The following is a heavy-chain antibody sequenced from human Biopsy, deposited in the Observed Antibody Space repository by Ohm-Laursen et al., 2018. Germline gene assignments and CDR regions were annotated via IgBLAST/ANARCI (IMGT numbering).Heavy chain of an antibody. CDR3: ARDPGYDFWSGSDPFDI. CDR1: GYTFTAYG. J-gene: IGHJ3*02. Sequence: ASVRVSCKTSGYTFTAYGISWVRQAPGQGLEWMGWISTYNDDTNIAQKFQGRVSMTTDTSTRTAYMELRSLRSGDTAIYFCARDPGYDFWSGSDPFDIWGQGTLVTVS. V-gene: IGHV1-18*04. D-gene: IGHD3-3*01. CDR2: ISTYNDDT.